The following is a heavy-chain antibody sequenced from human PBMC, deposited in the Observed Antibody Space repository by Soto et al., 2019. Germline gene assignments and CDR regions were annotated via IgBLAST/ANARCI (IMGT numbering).Heavy chain of an antibody. CDR2: ISVYTGAT. D-gene: IGHD6-19*01. J-gene: IGHJ4*02. Sequence: QVQVVQSGAEVKEPGASVKVSCKPSGYTFTSYGISWVRQAPGQGLEWMGWISVYTGATNYAQKFQGRVTMTTDTYTSTAYMELRSLRSDDTAVYYCARGGYVSGDGGRDYFDSWGQGTLVTVSS. V-gene: IGHV1-18*01. CDR3: ARGGYVSGDGGRDYFDS. CDR1: GYTFTSYG.